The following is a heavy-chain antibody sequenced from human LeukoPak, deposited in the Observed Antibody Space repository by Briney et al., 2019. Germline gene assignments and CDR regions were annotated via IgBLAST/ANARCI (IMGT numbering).Heavy chain of an antibody. CDR3: ARDGYVATQTGYYYYYMDV. J-gene: IGHJ6*03. CDR1: GFTFSTYW. Sequence: PGGSLRLSCAASGFTFSTYWMSWVRQAPGKGLEWVANIKQDGSEKYYVDSVKGRFTISRDNAKNSLYLQMNSLRAEDTAVYYCARDGYVATQTGYYYYYMDVWGKGTTVTVSS. CDR2: IKQDGSEK. V-gene: IGHV3-7*01. D-gene: IGHD5-12*01.